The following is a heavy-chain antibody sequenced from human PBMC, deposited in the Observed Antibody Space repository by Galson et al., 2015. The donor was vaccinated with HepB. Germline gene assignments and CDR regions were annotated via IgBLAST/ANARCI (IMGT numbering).Heavy chain of an antibody. V-gene: IGHV3-30*02. CDR1: GFTFSSYG. CDR3: AKEDCHIKDNQLLLWFGGMGDYYYYYYGMDV. Sequence: SLRLSCAASGFTFSSYGMHWVRQAPGKGLEWVAFIRYDGSNKYYADSVKGRFTISRDNSKNTLYLQMNSLRAEDTAVYYCAKEDCHIKDNQLLLWFGGMGDYYYYYYGMDVWGQGTTVTVSS. CDR2: IRYDGSNK. D-gene: IGHD3-10*01. J-gene: IGHJ6*02.